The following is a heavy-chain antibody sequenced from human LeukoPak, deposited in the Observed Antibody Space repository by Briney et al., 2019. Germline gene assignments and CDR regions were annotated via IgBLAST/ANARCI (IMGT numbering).Heavy chain of an antibody. CDR1: GFTFSSHA. V-gene: IGHV3-23*01. CDR2: IGGAGGST. CDR3: ARVREYAFDI. J-gene: IGHJ3*02. Sequence: PGGSLRLSCAASGFTFSSHAMGWVRQAPGKGLDWVSAIGGAGGSTYYADSVKGRFTISRDNAKNTLYLQMNSLRAEDTAVYYCARVREYAFDIWGQGTMVTVSS.